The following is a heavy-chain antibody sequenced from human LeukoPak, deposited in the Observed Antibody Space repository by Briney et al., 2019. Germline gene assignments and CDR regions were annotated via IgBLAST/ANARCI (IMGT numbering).Heavy chain of an antibody. D-gene: IGHD1-26*01. CDR3: AREVIVGAHDAFDI. CDR1: GFTFSSYA. CDR2: ISYDGSNK. J-gene: IGHJ3*02. Sequence: GGSLRLSCAASGFTFSSYAMHWVRQAPGKGLEWVAVISYDGSNKYYADSVKGRFTISRDNSKNTLYLQVNSLRAEDTAVYYCAREVIVGAHDAFDIWGQGTMVTVSS. V-gene: IGHV3-30-3*01.